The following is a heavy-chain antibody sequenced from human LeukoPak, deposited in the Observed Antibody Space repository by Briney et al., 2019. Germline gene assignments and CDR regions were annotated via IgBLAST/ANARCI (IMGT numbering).Heavy chain of an antibody. V-gene: IGHV3-21*01. CDR2: ISSSSNYI. CDR1: GFILSSYN. J-gene: IGHJ3*01. D-gene: IGHD1-1*01. CDR3: GRDGYNSANGIDV. Sequence: PGGSLRLSCAASGFILSSYNMNWVRQAPGKGLEWVSSISSSSNYIYYADSVKGRFTISRDNAKSSLSLQMNSLSAEDTAAYYCGRDGYNSANGIDVWGQGTMVTVSS.